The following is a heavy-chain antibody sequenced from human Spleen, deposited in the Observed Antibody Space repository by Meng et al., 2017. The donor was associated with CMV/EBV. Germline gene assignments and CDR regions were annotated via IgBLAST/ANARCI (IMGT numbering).Heavy chain of an antibody. CDR2: IKKDGSEK. CDR3: GRDMDV. J-gene: IGHJ6*02. Sequence: GESLKISCAASGFTFSSYWMSWVRQAPGKGLEWVANIKKDGSEKYYVDSVKGRFTISRDNAKNSMYLQMNSLRAEDTAAYYCGRDMDVWGQGTTVTVSS. CDR1: GFTFSSYW. V-gene: IGHV3-7*01.